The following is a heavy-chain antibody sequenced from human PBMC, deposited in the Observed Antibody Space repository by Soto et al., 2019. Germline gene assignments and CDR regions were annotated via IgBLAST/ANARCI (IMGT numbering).Heavy chain of an antibody. J-gene: IGHJ4*02. V-gene: IGHV4-39*01. D-gene: IGHD6-13*01. Sequence: PSETLSLTCTVSGGSISSSSYYWGWIRQPPGKGLEWIGSIYYSGSTYYNPSLKSRVTISVDTSKNQFSLKLSSVTAADTAVYYCARVRFEQQMSHFDYWGQGILVTVSS. CDR1: GGSISSSSYY. CDR2: IYYSGST. CDR3: ARVRFEQQMSHFDY.